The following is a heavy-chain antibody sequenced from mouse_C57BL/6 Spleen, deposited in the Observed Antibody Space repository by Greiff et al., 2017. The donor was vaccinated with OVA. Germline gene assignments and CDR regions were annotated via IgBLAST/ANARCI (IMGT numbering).Heavy chain of an antibody. CDR1: GYTFTSYW. D-gene: IGHD2-4*01. Sequence: VQLQQSGAELAKPGASVKLSCKASGYTFTSYWMHWVKQRPGQGLEWIGMIHPNSGSTNYNEKFKSKATLTVDKSSSTAYMQLSSLTSEDSAVYYCATTMITPYYYAMDYWGQGTSVTVSS. CDR2: IHPNSGST. J-gene: IGHJ4*01. CDR3: ATTMITPYYYAMDY. V-gene: IGHV1-64*01.